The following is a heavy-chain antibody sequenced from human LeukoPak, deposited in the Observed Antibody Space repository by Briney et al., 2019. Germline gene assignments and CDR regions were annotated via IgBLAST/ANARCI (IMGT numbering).Heavy chain of an antibody. Sequence: TSETLSLTCTVSGGSISTYCWSWIRQPAGKGLEWIGRMYTSGSTNYNPSLESRVTMSVDTSKNQFSLKLSPVTAADTAVYYCARAVAGFYFDYWGQGTLVTVSS. CDR1: GGSISTYC. CDR3: ARAVAGFYFDY. D-gene: IGHD6-19*01. CDR2: MYTSGST. V-gene: IGHV4-4*07. J-gene: IGHJ4*02.